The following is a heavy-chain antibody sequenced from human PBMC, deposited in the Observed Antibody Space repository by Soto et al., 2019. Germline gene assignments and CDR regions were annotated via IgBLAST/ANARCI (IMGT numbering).Heavy chain of an antibody. V-gene: IGHV3-9*01. CDR1: GFTFDDYA. D-gene: IGHD2-21*02. J-gene: IGHJ4*02. CDR3: AKDYCGGDCYFDY. Sequence: PGGSLRLSCAASGFTFDDYAMHWVRQAPGKGLEWVAGISWNGGSIDYADSVKGRFTISRDNSKNTLYLQMNSLRAEDTAVYYCAKDYCGGDCYFDYWGQGTLVTVSS. CDR2: ISWNGGSI.